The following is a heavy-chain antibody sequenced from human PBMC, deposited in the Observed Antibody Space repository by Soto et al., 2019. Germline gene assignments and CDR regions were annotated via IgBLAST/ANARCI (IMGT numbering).Heavy chain of an antibody. J-gene: IGHJ4*02. CDR3: AKLQKPWYSGSPGEFDH. D-gene: IGHD1-26*01. CDR2: ISGSGGST. Sequence: PGGSLRLSCAASGFTFSSYAMSWVRRAPGKGLEWVSAISGSGGSTYYADSVKGRFTISRDNSKNTLYLQMNSLRAEDTAVYYCAKLQKPWYSGSPGEFDHWGQGTLVTVSS. V-gene: IGHV3-23*01. CDR1: GFTFSSYA.